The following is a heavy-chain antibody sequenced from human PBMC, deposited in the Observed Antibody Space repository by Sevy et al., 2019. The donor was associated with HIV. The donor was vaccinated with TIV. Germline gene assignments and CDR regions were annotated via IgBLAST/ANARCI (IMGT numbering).Heavy chain of an antibody. J-gene: IGHJ5*02. CDR2: ISSSSSYI. V-gene: IGHV3-21*01. Sequence: GGSLRLSCAASGFTFSSYSMNWVRQAPGKGLEWVSSISSSSSYIYYADSVKGRFTISRDNAKNSLYLQMNSLRAEDTAVYYCARDSGRRDYDFWSGRNYNWFDPWGQGTLVTVSS. D-gene: IGHD3-3*01. CDR3: ARDSGRRDYDFWSGRNYNWFDP. CDR1: GFTFSSYS.